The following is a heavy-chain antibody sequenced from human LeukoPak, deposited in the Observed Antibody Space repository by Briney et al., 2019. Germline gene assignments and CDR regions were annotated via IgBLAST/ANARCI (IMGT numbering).Heavy chain of an antibody. J-gene: IGHJ4*02. CDR2: IYYSGST. Sequence: SETLSLTCTVSGGSISSSSYYWGWIRQPPGKGLEWIGSIYYSGSTYYNPSLKSRVTISVDTSKNQFSLKLSSVTAADTAVYYRARLGGFGDPPPTYWGQGTLVTVSS. CDR1: GGSISSSSYY. V-gene: IGHV4-39*01. CDR3: ARLGGFGDPPPTY. D-gene: IGHD3-10*01.